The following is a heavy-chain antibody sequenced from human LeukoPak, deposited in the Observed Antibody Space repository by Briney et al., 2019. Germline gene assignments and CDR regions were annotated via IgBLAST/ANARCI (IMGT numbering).Heavy chain of an antibody. CDR3: ARRRGITMVRGTTLDY. CDR2: IYYSGST. J-gene: IGHJ4*02. D-gene: IGHD3-10*01. Sequence: SETLSLTCTVSGGSISSSSSYWGWIRQPPGKGLEWIGIIYYSGSTYYNPSLKSRVTISVDPSKNQFSLKLSSVTAADTAVYYCARRRGITMVRGTTLDYWGQGTLVTVSS. V-gene: IGHV4-39*01. CDR1: GGSISSSSSY.